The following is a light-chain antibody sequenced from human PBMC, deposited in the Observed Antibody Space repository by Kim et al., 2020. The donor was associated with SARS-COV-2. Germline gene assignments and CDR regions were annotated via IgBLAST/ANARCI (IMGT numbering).Light chain of an antibody. CDR2: DVS. Sequence: QSISISFTGTSSDVGGHNSVSWYQQHPGKAPKFIIYDVSKRPSGVSNRFSGSKSGNTASLTISGLQAEDEADYYCGSYTTSSTFVVFGGGTKVTVL. J-gene: IGLJ2*01. V-gene: IGLV2-14*03. CDR1: SSDVGGHNS. CDR3: GSYTTSSTFVV.